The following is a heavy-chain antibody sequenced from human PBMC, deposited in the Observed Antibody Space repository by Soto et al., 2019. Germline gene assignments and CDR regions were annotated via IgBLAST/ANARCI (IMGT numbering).Heavy chain of an antibody. D-gene: IGHD4-4*01. V-gene: IGHV1-69*01. CDR1: GGTFSSYA. J-gene: IGHJ4*02. CDR2: IIPIFGTA. Sequence: QVQLVQSGAEVKKPGSSVKVSCKASGGTFSSYAISWVRQAPGQGLEWMGGIIPIFGTANYAQKFQGRVTITADESTSTDYMEVSSLRSEDTAVYYCARDTVNNPYYFDYWGQGTLVTVSS. CDR3: ARDTVNNPYYFDY.